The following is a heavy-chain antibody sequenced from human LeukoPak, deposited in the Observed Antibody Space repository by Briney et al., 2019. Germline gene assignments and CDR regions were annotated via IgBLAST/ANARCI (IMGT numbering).Heavy chain of an antibody. V-gene: IGHV3-23*01. D-gene: IGHD3-10*01. CDR1: GFTFSSYA. CDR3: ARDTYGSGSPLDY. CDR2: FSGSGGST. Sequence: GGSLRLSCAASGFTFSSYAMSWVRQAPGKGLECISGFSGSGGSTYYADSVKGRFTISRDNAKNSLYLQMNSLRAEDTAVYYCARDTYGSGSPLDYWGQGTLVTVSS. J-gene: IGHJ4*02.